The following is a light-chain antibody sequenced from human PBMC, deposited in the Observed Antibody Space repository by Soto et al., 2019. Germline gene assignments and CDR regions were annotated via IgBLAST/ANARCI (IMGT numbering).Light chain of an antibody. CDR2: GAS. V-gene: IGKV3-20*01. Sequence: ELLLTQSPGTLSLSPGERATLSCRASQSVRNNYLAWYQQKPGQAPRLPIYGASGRATGIPARFSGSGSGTGVTLTISRLEAEDFAVYSYQQYGSSPYTFGQGTKLEI. J-gene: IGKJ2*01. CDR3: QQYGSSPYT. CDR1: QSVRNNY.